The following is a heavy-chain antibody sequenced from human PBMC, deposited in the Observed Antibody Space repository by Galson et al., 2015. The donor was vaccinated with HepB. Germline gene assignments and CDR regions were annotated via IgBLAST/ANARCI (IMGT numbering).Heavy chain of an antibody. CDR3: TRYVVAGTWIFDS. CDR2: IGASGATT. J-gene: IGHJ4*02. Sequence: SLRLSCAASGFSFNTYVMAWVRQAPGKGLEWVSDIGASGATTNFAATVRGRFTISRDNSKNALFLQMDNLRAEDSAIYYCTRYVVAGTWIFDSWGQGTLVTVSS. CDR1: GFSFNTYV. D-gene: IGHD6-19*01. V-gene: IGHV3-23*01.